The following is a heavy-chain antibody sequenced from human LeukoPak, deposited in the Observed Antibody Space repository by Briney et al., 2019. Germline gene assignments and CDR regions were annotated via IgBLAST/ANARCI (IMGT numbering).Heavy chain of an antibody. CDR2: INWVGDTS. J-gene: IGHJ4*02. V-gene: IGHV3-43D*03. Sequence: HPGGSLRLSCAASGFTFDDYAMHWARQAPGKGLQWISSINWVGDTSSYADSVKGRFTVSRDNTKGSLYLQMHSLRSEDTALYYCAKDRQYGDYGGGDFFDSWGQGTLVTVSS. CDR1: GFTFDDYA. CDR3: AKDRQYGDYGGGDFFDS. D-gene: IGHD4-17*01.